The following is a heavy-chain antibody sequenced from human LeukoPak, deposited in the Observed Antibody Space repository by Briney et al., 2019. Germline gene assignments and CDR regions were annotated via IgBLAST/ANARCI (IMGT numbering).Heavy chain of an antibody. V-gene: IGHV1-46*01. CDR3: ARDPYYYDSSGYYSYYYYGMDV. D-gene: IGHD3-22*01. CDR1: GYTFTSYY. CDR2: INPSSGST. Sequence: GASVKVSCKASGYTFTSYYMHWVRQAPGQGLEWMGIINPSSGSTSYAQKFQGRVTMTRDTSASTVYMELSSLRSEDTAVYYCARDPYYYDSSGYYSYYYYGMDVWGQGTTVTVSS. J-gene: IGHJ6*02.